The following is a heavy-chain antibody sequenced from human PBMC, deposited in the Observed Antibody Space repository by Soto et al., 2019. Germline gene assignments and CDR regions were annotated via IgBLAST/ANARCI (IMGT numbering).Heavy chain of an antibody. V-gene: IGHV1-69*01. CDR1: GGTFSSYA. D-gene: IGHD3-3*01. CDR3: AGKTKGDFGVVTYYYGMDV. CDR2: IIPIFGTA. J-gene: IGHJ6*02. Sequence: QVQLVQSGAEVKKPGSSVKVSCKASGGTFSSYAISWVRQAPGQGLEWMGGIIPIFGTANYAQKVQGRVTITADESTSPAYMELSSLRSEDTAVYYCAGKTKGDFGVVTYYYGMDVWGQGTTVTVSS.